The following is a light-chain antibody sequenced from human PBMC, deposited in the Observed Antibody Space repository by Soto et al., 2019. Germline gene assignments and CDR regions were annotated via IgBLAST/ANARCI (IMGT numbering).Light chain of an antibody. Sequence: EIVLTQSPDPLSLSPGERATLSCRASQRVRADFLTWYQQRLGQAPRLLIYGASNRATGIPDRFSGSGSGTDFTLTISGLEPEDFAVYYCQYYGTSLTFGRGAKVEIK. CDR1: QRVRADF. CDR3: QYYGTSLT. J-gene: IGKJ4*01. CDR2: GAS. V-gene: IGKV3-20*01.